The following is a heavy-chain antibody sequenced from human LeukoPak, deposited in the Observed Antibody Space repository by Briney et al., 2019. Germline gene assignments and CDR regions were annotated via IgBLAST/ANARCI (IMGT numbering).Heavy chain of an antibody. CDR1: GGSFSGYY. CDR3: ARVLGYCTNGVCYTNYYYYKDV. J-gene: IGHJ6*03. CDR2: INHSGST. Sequence: PSETLSLTCAVYGGSFSGYYWSWIRQPPGKGLEWIGEINHSGSTNYNPSLKSRVTISVDTSKNQFSLKLSSVTAADTAVYYCARVLGYCTNGVCYTNYYYYKDVWGKGTTVTVSS. V-gene: IGHV4-34*01. D-gene: IGHD2-8*01.